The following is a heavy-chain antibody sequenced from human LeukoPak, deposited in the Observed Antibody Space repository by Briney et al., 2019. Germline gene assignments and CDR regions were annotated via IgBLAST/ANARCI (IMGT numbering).Heavy chain of an antibody. D-gene: IGHD3-10*01. CDR2: IVVGSGNT. V-gene: IGHV1-58*02. Sequence: SVKVSCKASGFTFTSSAMQWVRQARGQRLEWIGWIVVGSGNTNYAQKFQERVTITRDMSTSTAYMELSSLRSEDTAVYYCARDLRPFGELLSMWGQGTLVTVSS. CDR1: GFTFTSSA. J-gene: IGHJ4*02. CDR3: ARDLRPFGELLSM.